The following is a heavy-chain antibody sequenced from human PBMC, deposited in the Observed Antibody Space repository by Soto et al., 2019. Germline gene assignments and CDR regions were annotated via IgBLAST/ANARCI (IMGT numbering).Heavy chain of an antibody. CDR1: GFTFSYYW. J-gene: IGHJ3*01. CDR3: ARGDRGAFDL. CDR2: IHNDGSRT. D-gene: IGHD1-26*01. Sequence: EVQLVESGGGLVQPGESLRLSCAASGFTFSYYWMHWVRQTPGKGLLWVSHIHNDGSRTTYADSVKGRFTISRDNARNTVYLQMNSLRDDDTAVYYCARGDRGAFDLWSQGTAVTVSS. V-gene: IGHV3-74*03.